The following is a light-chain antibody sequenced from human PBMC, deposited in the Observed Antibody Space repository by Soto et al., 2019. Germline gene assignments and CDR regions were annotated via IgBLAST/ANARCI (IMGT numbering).Light chain of an antibody. J-gene: IGLJ1*01. Sequence: SALTQPASVSGSPGQSITISGTGTSSDIGTYNLVSWYQHYPGKAPKLMIYEGIKRPSGVSNRFSGSKSGNTAFLTISGLQAEDEADYYCCSYAGNHIYVFGTGTKVTV. CDR1: SSDIGTYNL. CDR2: EGI. V-gene: IGLV2-23*01. CDR3: CSYAGNHIYV.